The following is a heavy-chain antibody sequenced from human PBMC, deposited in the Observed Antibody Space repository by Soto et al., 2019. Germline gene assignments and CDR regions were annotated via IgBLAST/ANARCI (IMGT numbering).Heavy chain of an antibody. V-gene: IGHV4-59*08. CDR1: GGSINGYY. D-gene: IGHD2-15*01. CDR2: IYYSGST. J-gene: IGHJ5*02. Sequence: SETLSLTCTVSGGSINGYYWSWIRQSPGKGLEWIGYIYYSGSTNYNPSLKSRVTISVDTSKNQFSLKLTSVTAADTAVYYCARHAVVVAASNWLDPWGQGTLVTVSS. CDR3: ARHAVVVAASNWLDP.